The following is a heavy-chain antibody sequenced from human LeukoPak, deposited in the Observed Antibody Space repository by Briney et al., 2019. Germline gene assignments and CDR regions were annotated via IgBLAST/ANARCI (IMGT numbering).Heavy chain of an antibody. J-gene: IGHJ4*02. CDR2: INPNSGDT. CDR1: GYTFTGYY. Sequence: ASVKVSCKASGYTFTGYYMHWVRQAPGQGLEWMGWINPNSGDTNYAQKFQGSVTMTRDTSISTAYMELSRLRSDDTAVYYCASGYCSSTSCGIDYWGQGTLVTVSS. CDR3: ASGYCSSTSCGIDY. V-gene: IGHV1-2*02. D-gene: IGHD2-2*01.